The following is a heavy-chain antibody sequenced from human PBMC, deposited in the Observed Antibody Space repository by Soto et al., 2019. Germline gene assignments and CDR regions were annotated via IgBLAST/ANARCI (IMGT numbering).Heavy chain of an antibody. CDR3: ARGMTPPGAPAWYYFDS. CDR2: FSLSGTT. V-gene: IGHV4-4*07. J-gene: IGHJ4*02. Sequence: SETLSLTCTVSGASITSSSYWSWIRQPAGKGLEWIGRFSLSGTTNYNPSLRSRVTMSADVSKSQFSLRLTSVTAADTALYYCARGMTPPGAPAWYYFDSWGQGTLVTVSS. D-gene: IGHD2-8*02. CDR1: GASITSSSY.